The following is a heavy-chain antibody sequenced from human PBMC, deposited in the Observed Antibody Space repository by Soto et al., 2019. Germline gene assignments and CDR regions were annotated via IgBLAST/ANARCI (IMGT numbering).Heavy chain of an antibody. D-gene: IGHD6-13*01. CDR2: IYHSGST. V-gene: IGHV4-4*02. CDR1: SGSISSSNW. Sequence: QVQLQESGPGLVKPSGTLSLTCAVSSGSISSSNWWSWVRQPPGKGLEWIGEIYHSGSTNYNPSLKSRVPISVDQSKNQFSLKLSSVAAADTAVYYCARKGSRSSWGFDYWGQGALVTVSS. CDR3: ARKGSRSSWGFDY. J-gene: IGHJ4*02.